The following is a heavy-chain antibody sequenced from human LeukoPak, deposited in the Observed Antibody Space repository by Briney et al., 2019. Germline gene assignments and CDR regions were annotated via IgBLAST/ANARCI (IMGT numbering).Heavy chain of an antibody. CDR1: GITFGYYS. J-gene: IGHJ4*02. V-gene: IGHV3-48*01. Sequence: GGSLRLSCAASGITFGYYSMNWVRQAPGKGLEWISYISSSSSIIYNADSVKGRFTISRDNARNSLYLQMNSLRAEDTAVYYCARFRSNFDYWGQGTLVTVSS. CDR3: ARFRSNFDY. CDR2: ISSSSSII.